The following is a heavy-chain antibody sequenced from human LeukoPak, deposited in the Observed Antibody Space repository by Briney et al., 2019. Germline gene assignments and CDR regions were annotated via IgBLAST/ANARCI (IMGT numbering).Heavy chain of an antibody. V-gene: IGHV4-59*01. CDR1: GFTFTNYW. CDR3: ARGGYSSGWYGTPFDY. D-gene: IGHD6-19*01. Sequence: GSLRLSCAASGFTFTNYWMSWIRQPPGKGLEWIGYIYYSGSTNYNPSLKSRVTISVDTSKNQFSLKLSSVTAADTAVYYCARGGYSSGWYGTPFDYWGQGTLVTVSS. CDR2: IYYSGST. J-gene: IGHJ4*02.